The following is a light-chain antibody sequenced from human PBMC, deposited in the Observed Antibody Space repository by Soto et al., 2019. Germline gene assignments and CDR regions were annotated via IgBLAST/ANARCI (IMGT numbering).Light chain of an antibody. J-gene: IGKJ1*01. CDR3: QQYNNWPPWT. CDR1: QSVSSN. CDR2: SVS. Sequence: EIVMTQSPATLSVSPGERATLSCRASQSVSSNVAWYQQKPGQAPRLLIYSVSTRATGIPARFSGSGSGTEFTLTISSLQSEDFAVYYCQQYNNWPPWTFGQGTKVDIK. V-gene: IGKV3-15*01.